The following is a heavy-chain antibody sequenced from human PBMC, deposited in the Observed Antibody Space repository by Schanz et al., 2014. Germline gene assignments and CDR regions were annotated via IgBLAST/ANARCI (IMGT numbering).Heavy chain of an antibody. J-gene: IGHJ3*02. Sequence: HVQLVESGGGVVRPGRSLRLSCAASGFTFSNFAIHRVRQAPGKGLEWLAFLRSDGSRRDYADSVKGRFTISRDNSKNTLYLQMNSLRAEDTAVFYCARVGGTYYDFWSGVPPTVMHDGFDIWGQGTMVTVS. D-gene: IGHD3-3*01. V-gene: IGHV3-30*02. CDR2: LRSDGSRR. CDR3: ARVGGTYYDFWSGVPPTVMHDGFDI. CDR1: GFTFSNFA.